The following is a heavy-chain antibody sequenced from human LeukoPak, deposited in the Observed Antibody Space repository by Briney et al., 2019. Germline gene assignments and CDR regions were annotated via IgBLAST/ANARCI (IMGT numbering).Heavy chain of an antibody. J-gene: IGHJ3*01. D-gene: IGHD1-26*01. CDR3: ARDRAGLGLLDF. CDR2: IFQSGSP. V-gene: IGHV4-30-2*01. Sequence: PSETLSLTCTVSGVPISSGGFSWTWIRQPPGKGLEWIGYIFQSGSPSYNPSLGSRVTISVDTSTNQFSLRLNSVTAADTAMYYCARDRAGLGLLDFWGQGTMVTVFS. CDR1: GVPISSGGFS.